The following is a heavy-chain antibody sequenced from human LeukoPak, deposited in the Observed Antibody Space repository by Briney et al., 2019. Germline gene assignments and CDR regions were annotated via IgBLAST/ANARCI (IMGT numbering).Heavy chain of an antibody. J-gene: IGHJ5*02. CDR3: ARGPSRPGLTGYYKTCSGGSCHGWFDP. Sequence: SETLSLTCAVYGGSFSGYYWSWIRQPPGKGLEWIGEINHSGNTNYNPSLKSRVTISVDTSKNQFSLKLSSVTAADTAVYYCARGPSRPGLTGYYKTCSGGSCHGWFDPWGQGTLVTVSS. CDR2: INHSGNT. D-gene: IGHD2-15*01. V-gene: IGHV4-34*01. CDR1: GGSFSGYY.